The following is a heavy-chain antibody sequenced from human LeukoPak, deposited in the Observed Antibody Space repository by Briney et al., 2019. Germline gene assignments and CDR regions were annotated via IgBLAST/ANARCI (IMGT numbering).Heavy chain of an antibody. CDR3: ARARGLIYSDYDLFDY. V-gene: IGHV1-2*02. D-gene: IGHD5-12*01. CDR2: INPNSGGT. CDR1: GYTFTGYY. J-gene: IGHJ4*02. Sequence: ASVNVSSKAPGYTFTGYYMHWVRQATGQGLEWMGWINPNSGGTNYAQKFQGRVTMTRDTSISTAYMELSRLRSDDTAVYYCARARGLIYSDYDLFDYWGQGTLVTVSS.